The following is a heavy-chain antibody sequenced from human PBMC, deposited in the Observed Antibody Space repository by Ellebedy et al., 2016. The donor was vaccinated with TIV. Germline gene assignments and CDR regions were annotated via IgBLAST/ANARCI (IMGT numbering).Heavy chain of an antibody. CDR1: GFTFSTYS. CDR3: ARTIGENDRCYYYMDV. V-gene: IGHV3-21*06. J-gene: IGHJ6*03. Sequence: GGSLRLSCAASGFTFSTYSMNWVRQTPGKGLEWVSSISSGGTSIFYGDSLKGRFPISRDNAENSLYLQVNSLRAEDTGVYYCARTIGENDRCYYYMDVWGKGTTVTVSS. CDR2: ISSGGTSI. D-gene: IGHD1-1*01.